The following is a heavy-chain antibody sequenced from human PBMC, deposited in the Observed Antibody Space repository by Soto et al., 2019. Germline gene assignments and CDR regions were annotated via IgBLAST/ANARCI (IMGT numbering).Heavy chain of an antibody. CDR1: GGSFSGYY. V-gene: IGHV4-34*01. J-gene: IGHJ6*03. CDR2: INHSGST. CDR3: ARAYVYYYYYMDV. Sequence: SETLSLTCAVYGGSFSGYYWSWIRQPPGKGLEWIGEINHSGSTNYNPSLKSRVTISVDTSKNQFSLKLSSVTAADTAVYYCARAYVYYYYYMDVWGKGTTVTVSS. D-gene: IGHD3-16*01.